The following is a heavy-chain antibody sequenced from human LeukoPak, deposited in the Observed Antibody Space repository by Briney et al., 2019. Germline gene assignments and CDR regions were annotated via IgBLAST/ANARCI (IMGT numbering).Heavy chain of an antibody. CDR2: ISGSGGST. CDR1: GFTFISYA. J-gene: IGHJ4*02. CDR3: ARDDPGVDDLSY. Sequence: GGSLRLSCAASGFTFISYAMSWVRQAPGKGLEWVSGISGSGGSTYYADSVKGRFTISRDNSKNTLYLQMNSLRAEDTAVYYCARDDPGVDDLSYWGQGTLVTVSS. V-gene: IGHV3-23*01. D-gene: IGHD3-3*01.